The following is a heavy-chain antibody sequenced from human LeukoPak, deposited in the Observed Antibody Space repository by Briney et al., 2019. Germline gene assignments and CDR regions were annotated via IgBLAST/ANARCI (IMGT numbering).Heavy chain of an antibody. CDR3: TRAVAGHPD. Sequence: PSETLSLTCGVSGVPFSNYYWSWVRQSPTQGLEWIGEINHSGYTNYHPSLKSRVTMSIDTSKNQFSLKLTSVTAADAGVYYCTRAVAGHPDWGQGTLVTVSS. V-gene: IGHV4-34*01. CDR2: INHSGYT. CDR1: GVPFSNYY. J-gene: IGHJ4*02. D-gene: IGHD6-19*01.